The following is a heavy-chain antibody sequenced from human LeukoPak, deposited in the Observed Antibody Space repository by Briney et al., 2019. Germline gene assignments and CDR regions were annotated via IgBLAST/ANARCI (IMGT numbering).Heavy chain of an antibody. CDR1: GFTFSSYA. Sequence: PGGSLRLSCAPSGFTFSSYAMSWVRQAPGKGLEWVSAIGGSGDYTFYSDSVKGRFTISRDNSKNMLYLQMNSLRAEDAALYYCTKEGASLGSGYFDYWGQGARVTVSS. D-gene: IGHD3-10*01. CDR3: TKEGASLGSGYFDY. V-gene: IGHV3-23*01. J-gene: IGHJ4*02. CDR2: IGGSGDYT.